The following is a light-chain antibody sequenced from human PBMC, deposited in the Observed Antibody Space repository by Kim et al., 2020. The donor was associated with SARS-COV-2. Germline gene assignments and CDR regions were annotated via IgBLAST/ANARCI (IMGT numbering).Light chain of an antibody. CDR1: QSISRS. CDR3: QQSIT. V-gene: IGKV3-15*01. J-gene: IGKJ4*01. CDR2: GAA. Sequence: ATLSVSPGESGTLSCRASQSISRSLAWYQQKPGQAPRLLIYGAASRPADVPGRFRGSGSGTQFTLTISSLQSEDFAVYYCQQSITFGGGTKVDIK.